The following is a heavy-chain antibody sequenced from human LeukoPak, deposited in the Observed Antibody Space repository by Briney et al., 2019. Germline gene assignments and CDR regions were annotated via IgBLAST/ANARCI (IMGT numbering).Heavy chain of an antibody. Sequence: GGSLRLSCAASGFTFSSYGMHWVRQAPGKGLEWVAFIRYDGSNKYYADSVKGRFTISRDNSKNTLYLQMNSLRAEDTAVYYCAKGNDYYGSGSFDYWGQGTLVTVSS. CDR1: GFTFSSYG. J-gene: IGHJ4*02. CDR3: AKGNDYYGSGSFDY. V-gene: IGHV3-30*02. D-gene: IGHD3-10*01. CDR2: IRYDGSNK.